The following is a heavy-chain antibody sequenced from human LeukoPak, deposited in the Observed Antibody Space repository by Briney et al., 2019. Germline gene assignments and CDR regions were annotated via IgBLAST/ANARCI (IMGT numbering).Heavy chain of an antibody. CDR2: ISWNSGSI. V-gene: IGHV3-9*01. D-gene: IGHD6-13*01. J-gene: IGHJ6*02. CDR3: AKEGPALGYSSSWYEGYYGMDV. CDR1: GFTFDDYA. Sequence: GGSLRLSCAASGFTFDDYAMHWVRQAPGKGLEWVSGISWNSGSIGYADSVKGRFTISRDNSKNTLYLQMNSLRAEDTAVYYCAKEGPALGYSSSWYEGYYGMDVWGQGTTVTVSS.